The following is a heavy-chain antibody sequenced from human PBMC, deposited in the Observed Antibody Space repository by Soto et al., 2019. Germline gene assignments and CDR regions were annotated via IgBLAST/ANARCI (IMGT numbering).Heavy chain of an antibody. V-gene: IGHV4-59*06. CDR2: IYYSGST. CDR1: GGSITSHY. D-gene: IGHD6-13*01. CDR3: VRAGYSRSWPRFGFDY. Sequence: SETLSLTCSVSGGSITSHYWSWIRQHPGKGLEWIGYIYYSGSTYYNPSLKSRVTISVDTSKNQFSLKLSSVTAADTAVYYCVRAGYSRSWPRFGFDYWGQGTLVTVYS. J-gene: IGHJ4*02.